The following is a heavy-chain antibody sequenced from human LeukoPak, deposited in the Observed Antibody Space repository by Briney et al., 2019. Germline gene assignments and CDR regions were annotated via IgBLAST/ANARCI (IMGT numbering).Heavy chain of an antibody. D-gene: IGHD2-15*01. Sequence: PGGSLRLSCAASGFTFSSYAMSWVRQAPGKGLEWVGRIKSKTDGGTTDYAAPVKGRFTISRDDSKNTLYLQMNSLKTEDTAVYYCTTDLVVQAWFDPWGQGTLVTVSS. CDR3: TTDLVVQAWFDP. CDR2: IKSKTDGGTT. CDR1: GFTFSSYA. V-gene: IGHV3-15*01. J-gene: IGHJ5*02.